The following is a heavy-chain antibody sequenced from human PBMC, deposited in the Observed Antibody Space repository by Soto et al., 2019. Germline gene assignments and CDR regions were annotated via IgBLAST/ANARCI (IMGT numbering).Heavy chain of an antibody. CDR2: MNPESRNT. CDR3: ARFVRHQLPTIDF. D-gene: IGHD2-2*01. J-gene: IGHJ4*02. V-gene: IGHV1-8*01. Sequence: ASVKVSFKASGYTFTSYDINWLRQATGQGLEWMGWMNPESRNTGYAQKFQGRVTMTRDTSISTAYMELSSLTSEDTAVYYCARFVRHQLPTIDFWGQGTLVTVSS. CDR1: GYTFTSYD.